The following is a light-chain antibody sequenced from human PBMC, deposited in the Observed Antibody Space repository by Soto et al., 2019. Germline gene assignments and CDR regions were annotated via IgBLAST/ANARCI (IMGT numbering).Light chain of an antibody. CDR2: CSS. Sequence: DIVMTQSPDSLAVSLGERATFNCKSSQSILDRSKNKYSLAWYQQKSGQPPKLLIYCSSLSESGVPDRFTGSGSGTDFTLTISSLQAEEVAAYYCQQYFTSPWTCGQGTKVEI. CDR1: QSILDRSKNKYS. CDR3: QQYFTSPWT. J-gene: IGKJ1*01. V-gene: IGKV4-1*01.